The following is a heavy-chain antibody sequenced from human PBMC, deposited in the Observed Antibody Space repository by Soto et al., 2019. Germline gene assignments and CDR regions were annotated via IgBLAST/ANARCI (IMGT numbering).Heavy chain of an antibody. D-gene: IGHD7-27*01. Sequence: QVQLVQSGAELKKPGSSVKVSCKASGGTFSSYAISWVRQAPGQGLEWMGGIIPIFGTADYAQKFQGRVTITADEPTSTAYMELSSLRSEDTAVYYCASQLTGDYYYYGMDVWGQGTTVTVSS. CDR2: IIPIFGTA. CDR1: GGTFSSYA. V-gene: IGHV1-69*12. J-gene: IGHJ6*02. CDR3: ASQLTGDYYYYGMDV.